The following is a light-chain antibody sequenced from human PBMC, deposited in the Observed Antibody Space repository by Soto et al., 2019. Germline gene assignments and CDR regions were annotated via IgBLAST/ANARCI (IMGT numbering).Light chain of an antibody. J-gene: IGLJ2*01. CDR3: AVWDDSLNAVV. CDR1: SSNIGRNA. Sequence: QPVLTQPPSASGTPGQRVTISCSGSSSNIGRNAVNWYQQLPGAAPTLLIYSSYQRPSGVPDRFSGSKSGTSGSLAIRGIQSEDEAAYYCAVWDDSLNAVVFGGGTKVTVL. V-gene: IGLV1-44*01. CDR2: SSY.